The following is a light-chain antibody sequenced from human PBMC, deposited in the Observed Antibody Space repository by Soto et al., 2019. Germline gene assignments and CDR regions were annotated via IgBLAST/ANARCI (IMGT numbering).Light chain of an antibody. V-gene: IGLV2-14*01. CDR2: EVS. CDR3: AAWDDDMNGPL. Sequence: QSVLTQPASVSGSPGQSITISCTGTSSDVGGYNYVSWYQQYPGKAPKLMIYEVSNRPSGVSNRFSGSKSGNTASLTISGLQAEDEADYYCAAWDDDMNGPLFGGGTKLTVL. CDR1: SSDVGGYNY. J-gene: IGLJ2*01.